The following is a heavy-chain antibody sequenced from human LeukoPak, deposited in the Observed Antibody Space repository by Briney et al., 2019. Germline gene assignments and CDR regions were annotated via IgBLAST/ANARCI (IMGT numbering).Heavy chain of an antibody. V-gene: IGHV3-11*01. Sequence: GGSLRLSCAASGFTFSDYYMSWIRQAPGKGREWVSYVSSSGSTIYYADSVKGRFTISRDNAKNSLYLQMNSLRAEDTAVYYCARVGRPDFWGDNYYMDVWGKGTTVTVSS. CDR3: ARVGRPDFWGDNYYMDV. CDR1: GFTFSDYY. D-gene: IGHD3-3*01. CDR2: VSSSGSTI. J-gene: IGHJ6*03.